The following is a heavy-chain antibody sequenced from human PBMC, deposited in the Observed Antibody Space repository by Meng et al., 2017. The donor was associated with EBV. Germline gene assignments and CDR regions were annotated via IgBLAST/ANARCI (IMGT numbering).Heavy chain of an antibody. CDR1: GGTFSSYA. CDR3: ARAEIAAAGRLDY. D-gene: IGHD6-13*01. Sequence: VSLVQSGVGVKKPGSSVKVSCKASGGTFSSYAISWVRQAPGQGLEWMGGIIPIFGTANYAQKFQGRVTITADKSTSTAYMELSSLRSEDTAVYYCARAEIAAAGRLDYWGQGTLVTVSS. V-gene: IGHV1-69*06. CDR2: IIPIFGTA. J-gene: IGHJ4*02.